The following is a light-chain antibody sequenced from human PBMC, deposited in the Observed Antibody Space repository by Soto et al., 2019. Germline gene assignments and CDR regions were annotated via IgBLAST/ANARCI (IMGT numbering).Light chain of an antibody. Sequence: QSVLTQPPSVSAAPGQKVTISCSGSSSNIGNKYVSWYQQLPGTAPKLLIYDNNKRPSGIPDRFSGSKFGTSATLGITGLQTGDEADYYCGTWDNSLSAVVFGGGTKLTVL. CDR1: SSNIGNKY. J-gene: IGLJ2*01. V-gene: IGLV1-51*01. CDR2: DNN. CDR3: GTWDNSLSAVV.